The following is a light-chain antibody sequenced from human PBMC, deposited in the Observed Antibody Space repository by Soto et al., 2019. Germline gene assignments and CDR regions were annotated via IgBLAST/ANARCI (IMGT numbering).Light chain of an antibody. CDR2: EVS. V-gene: IGLV2-8*01. J-gene: IGLJ1*01. CDR1: SSDVGGYNY. Sequence: QSVLTQPPSASGSPGQSVTISCTGTSSDVGGYNYVSWYQQHPGKAPKLIIYEVSKRPSGVPDRFSGSKSGNTASLTVSGLQAEDEVDYYCSSYAGSNNFGVFGTGTKLTVL. CDR3: SSYAGSNNFGV.